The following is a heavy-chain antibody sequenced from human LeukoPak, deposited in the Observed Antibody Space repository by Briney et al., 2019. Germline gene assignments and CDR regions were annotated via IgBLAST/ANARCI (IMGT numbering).Heavy chain of an antibody. J-gene: IGHJ4*02. CDR3: ARLPRREWLVDGEYYFDY. Sequence: PSETLSLTCTVSGGSISSGSYYWGWIRQPPGKGLEWIGSIYYSGSTYYNPSLKSRVTISVDTSKNQFSLKLSSVTAADTAVYYCARLPRREWLVDGEYYFDYWGQGTLVTVSS. D-gene: IGHD3-10*01. CDR2: IYYSGST. V-gene: IGHV4-39*01. CDR1: GGSISSGSYY.